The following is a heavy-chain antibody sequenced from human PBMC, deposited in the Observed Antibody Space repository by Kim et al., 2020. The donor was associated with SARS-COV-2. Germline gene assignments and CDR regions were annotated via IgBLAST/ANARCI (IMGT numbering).Heavy chain of an antibody. CDR1: GFTFSSYS. Sequence: GGSLRLSCAASGFTFSSYSMNWVHQAPGKGLEWVSSISSSSSYIYYADSVKGRFTISRDNAKNSLYLQMNSLRAEDTAVYYCARDKFDILTGYYPDWFDPWGQGTLVTVSS. CDR2: ISSSSSYI. J-gene: IGHJ5*02. CDR3: ARDKFDILTGYYPDWFDP. V-gene: IGHV3-21*01. D-gene: IGHD3-9*01.